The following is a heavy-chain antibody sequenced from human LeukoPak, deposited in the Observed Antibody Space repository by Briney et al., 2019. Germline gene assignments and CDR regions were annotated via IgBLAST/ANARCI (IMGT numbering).Heavy chain of an antibody. J-gene: IGHJ3*02. D-gene: IGHD3-10*01. Sequence: PSETLSLTCAVYGGSFSGYYWSWIRQPPGKGLEWIGEINHSGSTNYNPSLKSRVTLSVDTSKNQFSLKLSSVTAADTAVYYCARQKRLFLRGVRQRIAFEIWGEGTMRTVSS. CDR3: ARQKRLFLRGVRQRIAFEI. CDR1: GGSFSGYY. V-gene: IGHV4-34*01. CDR2: INHSGST.